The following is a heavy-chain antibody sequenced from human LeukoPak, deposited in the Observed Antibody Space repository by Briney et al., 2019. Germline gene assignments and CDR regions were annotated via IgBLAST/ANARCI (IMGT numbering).Heavy chain of an antibody. CDR3: ARSRAFNSGAFDP. V-gene: IGHV4-31*03. J-gene: IGHJ5*02. CDR2: IYYSGST. Sequence: SETLSLTCTVSGGSISSGGYYWSWIRQHPGKGLEWIGYIYYSGSTYYNPSLKSRVTISVDTSKNQFSLRLNSVTAADTAVYYCARSRAFNSGAFDPWGQGSLVTVSS. CDR1: GGSISSGGYY. D-gene: IGHD1-26*01.